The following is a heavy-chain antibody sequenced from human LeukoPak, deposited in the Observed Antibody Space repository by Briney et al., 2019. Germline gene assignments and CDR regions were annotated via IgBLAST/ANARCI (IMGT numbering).Heavy chain of an antibody. CDR2: LYYTGSS. CDR1: GASITSGGYY. D-gene: IGHD2-15*01. CDR3: ATKPGYCSGGSCYSQNGNWFDP. Sequence: PSQTLSLTCTVSGASITSGGYYWSWIRQHPQRGLEWIGYLYYTGSSFYNPSLKSRVTISVDTYENQFSLNLNSVTAADTAVYYCATKPGYCSGGSCYSQNGNWFDPWGQGTLVTVSS. V-gene: IGHV4-31*03. J-gene: IGHJ5*02.